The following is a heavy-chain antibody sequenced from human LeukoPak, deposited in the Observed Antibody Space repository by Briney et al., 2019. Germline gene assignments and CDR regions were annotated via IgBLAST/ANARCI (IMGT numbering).Heavy chain of an antibody. CDR2: IYDSGST. CDR3: ARPMSSYSRYAFDI. Sequence: SETLSLTCTVSGGSIRSSYYYWGWIRQPPGKGLEWIGSIYDSGSTYYNPSLKSRVTISVDTSKNQFSLKLNSVTAADTAVYYCARPMSSYSRYAFDIWGQGTMVTVSS. D-gene: IGHD6-6*01. V-gene: IGHV4-39*01. CDR1: GGSIRSSYYY. J-gene: IGHJ3*02.